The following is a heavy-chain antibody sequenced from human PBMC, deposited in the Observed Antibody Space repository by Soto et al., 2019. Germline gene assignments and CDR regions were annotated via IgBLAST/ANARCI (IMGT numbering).Heavy chain of an antibody. Sequence: ATLSLTCTVSGVSVASGRYYWSWIRQPPGKGLEWMGYIYYSGSTTYNPSLKSRLTISKDTSKNQFSLKLRSVPAAATAVYYCARFRTGYDSFDRVSIDYWGQGTLVTVSS. CDR1: GVSVASGRYY. D-gene: IGHD5-12*01. CDR2: IYYSGST. V-gene: IGHV4-61*01. CDR3: ARFRTGYDSFDRVSIDY. J-gene: IGHJ4*02.